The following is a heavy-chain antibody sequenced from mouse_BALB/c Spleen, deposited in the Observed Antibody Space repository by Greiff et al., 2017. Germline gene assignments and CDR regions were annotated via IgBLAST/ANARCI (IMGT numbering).Heavy chain of an antibody. V-gene: IGHV1S81*02. D-gene: IGHD1-1*02. CDR2: INPSNGRT. J-gene: IGHJ2*01. CDR1: GYTFTSYW. CDR3: ASGGNYEDY. Sequence: QVQLQQPGAELVKPGASVKLSCKASGYTFTSYWMHWVKQRPGQGLEWIGEINPSNGRTNYNEKFKSKATLTVDKSSSTAYMQLSSLTSEDSAVYYCASGGNYEDYWGQGTTLTVSS.